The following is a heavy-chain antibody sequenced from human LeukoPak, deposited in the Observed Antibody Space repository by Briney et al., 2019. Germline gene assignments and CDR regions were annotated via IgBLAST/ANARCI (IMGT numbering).Heavy chain of an antibody. V-gene: IGHV3-30*18. CDR1: GFTFSNYG. Sequence: GRSLRLSCAASGFTFSNYGMHWVRQAPGKGLEWVAVISYDGSNKYYADSVKGRFTISRDNSKNTLYLQMNSLRAEDTALYYCAKGLWVVRGVIGDAFDIWGQGTMVNVSS. J-gene: IGHJ3*02. CDR2: ISYDGSNK. CDR3: AKGLWVVRGVIGDAFDI. D-gene: IGHD3-10*01.